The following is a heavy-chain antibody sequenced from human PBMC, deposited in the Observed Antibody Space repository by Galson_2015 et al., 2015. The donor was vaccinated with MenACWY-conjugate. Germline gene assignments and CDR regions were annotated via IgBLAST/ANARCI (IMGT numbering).Heavy chain of an antibody. CDR2: INSDGSST. D-gene: IGHD1-26*01. CDR1: GFTFSSYW. Sequence: SLRLSCAVPGFTFSSYWMHWVRQAPGKGLVWVSRINSDGSSTSYADTAKGRFTISRDNAKNTLYLQMNSLRAEDTAVYYCARTGGSPPRGFDYWGQGTLVTVSS. V-gene: IGHV3-74*01. CDR3: ARTGGSPPRGFDY. J-gene: IGHJ4*02.